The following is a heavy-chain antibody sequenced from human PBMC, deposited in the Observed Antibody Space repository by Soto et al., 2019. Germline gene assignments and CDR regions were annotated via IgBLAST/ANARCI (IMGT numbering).Heavy chain of an antibody. CDR3: ARGGYGSGKSSTAYFDY. V-gene: IGHV4-59*01. CDR2: IYYSGST. D-gene: IGHD3-10*01. Sequence: PSETLSLTCTVSGGSISSYYWSWIRQPPGKGLEWIGYIYYSGSTNYNPSLKSRVTISVDTSKNQFSLKLSSVTAADTAVYYCARGGYGSGKSSTAYFDYWGQGTLVTVSS. J-gene: IGHJ4*02. CDR1: GGSISSYY.